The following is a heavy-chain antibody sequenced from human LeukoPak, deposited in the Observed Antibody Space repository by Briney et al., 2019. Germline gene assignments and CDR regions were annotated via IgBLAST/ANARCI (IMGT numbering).Heavy chain of an antibody. Sequence: GRSLRLSCAASGFTFSSYGMHWVRQAPGKGLEWVAVISYDGSNKYYADSVKGRFTISRDNSKNTLYLQMNSLRAEDTAVYYCANAGYSSSWSAFDIWGQGTMVTVSS. J-gene: IGHJ3*02. D-gene: IGHD6-13*01. CDR3: ANAGYSSSWSAFDI. CDR1: GFTFSSYG. V-gene: IGHV3-30*18. CDR2: ISYDGSNK.